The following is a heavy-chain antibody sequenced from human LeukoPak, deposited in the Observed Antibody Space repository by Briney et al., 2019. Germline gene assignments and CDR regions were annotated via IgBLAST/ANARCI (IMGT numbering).Heavy chain of an antibody. CDR2: MNPNSGNT. CDR1: GYTFTNYD. D-gene: IGHD3-10*01. CDR3: AREPRRFGD. V-gene: IGHV1-8*02. J-gene: IGHJ4*02. Sequence: ASVKVSCKASGYTFTNYDINWVRQAAGQGLEWMGWMNPNSGNTGYAQKFQGRVTMTSDTSINTAYMELSSLRSEDTAVYYCAREPRRFGDWGQGTLVTVSS.